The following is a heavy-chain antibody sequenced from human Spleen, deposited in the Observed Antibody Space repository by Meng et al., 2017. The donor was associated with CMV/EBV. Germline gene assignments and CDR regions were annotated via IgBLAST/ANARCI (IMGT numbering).Heavy chain of an antibody. J-gene: IGHJ5*02. CDR2: MSGYDGRT. CDR3: ARDFYDIQGHNYDCFDP. D-gene: IGHD2/OR15-2a*01. V-gene: IGHV1-18*01. Sequence: YPFASYGSSWERQAPGQGLEWMGWMSGYDGRTNYAQNFQGRLTMTTDTSTSTAYMELRSLRSDDTAVYFCARDFYDIQGHNYDCFDPWGLGTLVTVSS. CDR1: YPFASYG.